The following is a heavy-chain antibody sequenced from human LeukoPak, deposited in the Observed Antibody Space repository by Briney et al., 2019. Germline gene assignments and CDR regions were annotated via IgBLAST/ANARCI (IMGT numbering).Heavy chain of an antibody. CDR1: GGSISSYY. CDR2: IYYSGST. V-gene: IGHV4-59*08. Sequence: SETLSLTCTVSGGSISSYYWSWIRQPPGKGLERIGYIYYSGSTNYNPSLKSRVTISVDTSKNQFSLKLSSVTAADTAVYYCARHVYCSSTSCSLDYWGQGTLVTVSS. D-gene: IGHD2-2*01. CDR3: ARHVYCSSTSCSLDY. J-gene: IGHJ4*02.